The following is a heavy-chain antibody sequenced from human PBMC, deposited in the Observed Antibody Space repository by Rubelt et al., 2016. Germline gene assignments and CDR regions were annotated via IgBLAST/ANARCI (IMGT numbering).Heavy chain of an antibody. D-gene: IGHD4-17*01. CDR3: ARDLGDYGDYEYYFDY. J-gene: IGHJ4*02. CDR1: GGSISSSSYY. CDR2: IYYSGST. Sequence: QLQLQESGPGLVKPSETLSLTCTVSGGSISSSSYYWGWIRQPPGKGLEWIGSIYYSGSTYYNPSLKSRVTISVDTSKNQFSRKLSSVTAADTAVYYCARDLGDYGDYEYYFDYWGQGTLVTVSS. V-gene: IGHV4-39*07.